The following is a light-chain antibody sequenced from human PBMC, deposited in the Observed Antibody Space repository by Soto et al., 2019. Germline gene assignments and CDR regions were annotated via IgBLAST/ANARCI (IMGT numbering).Light chain of an antibody. CDR3: QQSYSTPVT. V-gene: IGKV1-39*01. J-gene: IGKJ3*01. CDR1: QSISSY. CDR2: DAS. Sequence: DIQMTQSPSSLSASVGDRVTITCRASQSISSYLNWYQQKPGKAPNLLIYDASSLQSGVPSRFSGSGSGTDFTLSISSLEPEDFATYYCQQSYSTPVTFGPGTKVDIK.